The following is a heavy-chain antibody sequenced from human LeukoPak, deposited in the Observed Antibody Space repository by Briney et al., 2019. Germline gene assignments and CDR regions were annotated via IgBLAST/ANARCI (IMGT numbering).Heavy chain of an antibody. V-gene: IGHV4-38-2*02. CDR3: ARGGTGYYDSSYYYPY. CDR2: IHQIGST. Sequence: PSETLSLTCNVSGYSISIDYYWGWSRQPPGKGLEWIGSIHQIGSTYYNPSLKSRVSILMDKSKNQFSLRLNSVTAADTAVYYCARGGTGYYDSSYYYPYWGQGTLVTVSS. J-gene: IGHJ4*02. D-gene: IGHD3-22*01. CDR1: GYSISIDYY.